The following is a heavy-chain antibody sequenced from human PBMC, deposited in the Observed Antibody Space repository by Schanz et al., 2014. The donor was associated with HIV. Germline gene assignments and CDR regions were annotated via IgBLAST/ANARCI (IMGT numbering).Heavy chain of an antibody. CDR3: ARDYYYSIDV. CDR2: ISGSGGTT. V-gene: IGHV3-23*01. J-gene: IGHJ6*02. CDR1: GFTFSTYA. Sequence: EVPLLESGGGLVQPGGSLRLSCAASGFTFSTYAMSWVRQAPGKGLQWVSAISGSGGTTHYADSVKGRFTISRDNAKNTLYLQMHSLRVEDTAVYFCARDYYYSIDVWGQGTTVIVSS.